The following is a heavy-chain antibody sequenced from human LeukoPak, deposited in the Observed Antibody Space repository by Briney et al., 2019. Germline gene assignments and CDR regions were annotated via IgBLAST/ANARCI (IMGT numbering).Heavy chain of an antibody. CDR3: ARRLDSSGSHFDY. J-gene: IGHJ4*02. D-gene: IGHD3-22*01. V-gene: IGHV3-11*06. CDR2: ISNSGSYT. CDR1: GFSFSDNY. Sequence: PGGSLRLSCAASGFSFSDNYMSWIRQAPGKGLEWVSYISNSGSYTNYPDSVKGRFTISRDNAKNSLYLQMNSLRAEDTAVYYCARRLDSSGSHFDYWGQGTLVTVSS.